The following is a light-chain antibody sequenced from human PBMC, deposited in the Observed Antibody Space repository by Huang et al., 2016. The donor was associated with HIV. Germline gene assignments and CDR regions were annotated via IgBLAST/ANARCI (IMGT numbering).Light chain of an antibody. Sequence: DIQMTQSPSSLSASVGDRVTITCRASQSINTYLNWYQQRPGKAPRLLIYATASLQSGVPSRFRGGCSGTGFTLTISSLQTEDFATYYCQQSYSPPWTFGQGTKVEIK. CDR1: QSINTY. CDR3: QQSYSPPWT. J-gene: IGKJ1*01. V-gene: IGKV1-39*01. CDR2: ATA.